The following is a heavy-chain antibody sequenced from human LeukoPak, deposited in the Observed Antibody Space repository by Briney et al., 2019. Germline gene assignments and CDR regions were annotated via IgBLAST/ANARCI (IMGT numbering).Heavy chain of an antibody. V-gene: IGHV1-69*13. D-gene: IGHD3-10*01. CDR3: AREGLSGYYGRQGRIDY. CDR2: IIPIFGTA. J-gene: IGHJ4*02. Sequence: ASVKVSCKASGGTFSSYAISWVRQAPGQGLEWMGGIIPIFGTANYAQKFQGRVTITADESTSTAYMELSSLRSEDTAVYYCAREGLSGYYGRQGRIDYWGQGTLVTVSS. CDR1: GGTFSSYA.